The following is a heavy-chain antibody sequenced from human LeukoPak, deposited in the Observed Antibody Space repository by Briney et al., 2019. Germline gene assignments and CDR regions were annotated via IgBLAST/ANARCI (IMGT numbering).Heavy chain of an antibody. V-gene: IGHV1-18*01. Sequence: GASVKVSCKASGYTFTTYVITWVRQAPGQGPEWLEWINTQNGDTNFAQRFQGRVTMTTDTSTSTAYMELRSLRSDDTAVYYCARACTTFITQWSFSDYWGQGTLVTVSS. CDR2: INTQNGDT. CDR3: ARACTTFITQWSFSDY. J-gene: IGHJ4*02. D-gene: IGHD1-14*01. CDR1: GYTFTTYV.